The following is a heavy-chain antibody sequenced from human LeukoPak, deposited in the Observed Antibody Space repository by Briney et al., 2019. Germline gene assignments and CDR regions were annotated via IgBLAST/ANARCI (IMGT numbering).Heavy chain of an antibody. J-gene: IGHJ4*02. D-gene: IGHD3-16*01. Sequence: KSSQTLSLTCTVSGGSISSGDYYWSWIRQPPGKGLEWIGYIYYSGSTYYNPSLKSRVTISVDTSKNQFSLKLSSVTAADTAVYYSARARLGSSIDYWGQGTLVTVSS. V-gene: IGHV4-30-4*08. CDR1: GGSISSGDYY. CDR2: IYYSGST. CDR3: ARARLGSSIDY.